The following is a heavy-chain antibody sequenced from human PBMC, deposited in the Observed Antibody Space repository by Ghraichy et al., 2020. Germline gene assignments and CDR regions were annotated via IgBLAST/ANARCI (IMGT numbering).Heavy chain of an antibody. D-gene: IGHD3-22*01. CDR3: AKHYRVVVVIADAFDI. Sequence: GGSLRLSCAASGFTFSSYAMSWVRQAPGKGLEWVSAISGSGGSTYYADSVKGRFTISRDNSKNTLYLQMNSLRAEDTAVYYCAKHYRVVVVIADAFDIWGQGTMVTVSS. J-gene: IGHJ3*02. CDR2: ISGSGGST. V-gene: IGHV3-23*01. CDR1: GFTFSSYA.